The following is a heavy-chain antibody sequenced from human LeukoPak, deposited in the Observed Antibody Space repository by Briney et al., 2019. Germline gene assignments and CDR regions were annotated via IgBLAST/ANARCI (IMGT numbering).Heavy chain of an antibody. V-gene: IGHV4-59*01. Sequence: SETLSLTCTVSGGSITNYYWSWIRQPPGKGLEWIGYICYIGSTNYSPSLKSRVTISVDRSKNQFSLKVSSVTAADTAVYYCARQLDNSYYGMDVWGQGTTVTVSS. D-gene: IGHD2-2*03. J-gene: IGHJ6*02. CDR1: GGSITNYY. CDR3: ARQLDNSYYGMDV. CDR2: ICYIGST.